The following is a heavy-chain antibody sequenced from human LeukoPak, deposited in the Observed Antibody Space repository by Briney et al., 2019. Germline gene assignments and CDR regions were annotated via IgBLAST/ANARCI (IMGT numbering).Heavy chain of an antibody. V-gene: IGHV4-30-4*01. J-gene: IGHJ3*01. CDR2: IFYSGST. D-gene: IGHD3-22*01. Sequence: SQTLSLTCTVSGVFISSGDYYWGWIRQPPGKGLEWIGYIFYSGSTYYNPSLKSRFTISVDTSKNQFSLKLSSVTAADTAVYYCARGPNYYDTTGAFGFWGQGTMVTVSS. CDR3: ARGPNYYDTTGAFGF. CDR1: GVFISSGDYY.